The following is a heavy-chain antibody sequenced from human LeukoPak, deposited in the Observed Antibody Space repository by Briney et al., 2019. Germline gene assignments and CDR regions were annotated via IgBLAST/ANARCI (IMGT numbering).Heavy chain of an antibody. D-gene: IGHD3-10*01. Sequence: GGSLRLSCAASGFTFSSYEMNWVRQALGKGLEWVSYISSSGSTIYYADSVKGRFTISRDNAKNSLYLQMNSLRAEDTAVYYCARGSWAVRKGLWFGELFPNLFDYWGQGTLVTVSS. CDR3: ARGSWAVRKGLWFGELFPNLFDY. CDR1: GFTFSSYE. CDR2: ISSSGSTI. J-gene: IGHJ4*02. V-gene: IGHV3-48*03.